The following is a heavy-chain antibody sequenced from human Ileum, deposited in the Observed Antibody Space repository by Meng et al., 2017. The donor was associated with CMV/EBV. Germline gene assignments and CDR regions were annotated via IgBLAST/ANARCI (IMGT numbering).Heavy chain of an antibody. Sequence: CMSSRCWWSGDRQPPGKGLEWMGEIYHRGSTNDNRSLKSRVTISVDKSKNQFSLKLSSVTAADTAVYYCARDGFFTIFGVVIRAVDYWGQGTLVTVSS. CDR3: ARDGFFTIFGVVIRAVDY. D-gene: IGHD3-3*01. CDR1: CMSSRCW. J-gene: IGHJ4*02. V-gene: IGHV4-4*02. CDR2: IYHRGST.